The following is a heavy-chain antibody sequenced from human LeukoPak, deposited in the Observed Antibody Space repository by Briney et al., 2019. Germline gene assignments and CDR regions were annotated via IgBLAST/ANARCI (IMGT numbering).Heavy chain of an antibody. D-gene: IGHD2-2*02. Sequence: ASVKVSCKASGYTFTGYYMHRVRQAPGQGLEWMGWINPNSGGTNYAQKFQGRVTMTRDTSISTAYMELSRLRSDDTAVYYCARDSNVVVPAAILDYWGQGTLVTVSS. CDR1: GYTFTGYY. J-gene: IGHJ4*02. CDR3: ARDSNVVVPAAILDY. CDR2: INPNSGGT. V-gene: IGHV1-2*02.